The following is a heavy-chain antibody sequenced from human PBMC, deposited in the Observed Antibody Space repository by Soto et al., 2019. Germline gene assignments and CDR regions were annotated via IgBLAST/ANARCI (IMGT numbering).Heavy chain of an antibody. J-gene: IGHJ4*02. Sequence: QEQLQESGPRLVKPSETLSLTCSVSGGSISNYHWSWIRQPPGKGLEWIGYISYTGSTNYSPSLKSRLTMLLATSKKQFSLTLNSVTAADTAGYYCARVAADAYWSGYDDYWGQGTLVTVSS. CDR3: ARVAADAYWSGYDDY. V-gene: IGHV4-59*01. D-gene: IGHD3-3*01. CDR2: ISYTGST. CDR1: GGSISNYH.